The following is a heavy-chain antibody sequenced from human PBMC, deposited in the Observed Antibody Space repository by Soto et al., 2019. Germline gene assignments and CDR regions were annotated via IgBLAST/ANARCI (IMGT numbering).Heavy chain of an antibody. J-gene: IGHJ4*02. CDR2: INHSGST. D-gene: IGHD3-3*01. CDR1: GGSFSGYY. V-gene: IGHV4-34*01. Sequence: SETLSLTCAVYGGSFSGYYWSWIRQPPGKGLEWIGEINHSGSTNYNPSLKSRVTISVDTSKNQFSLKLSSVTAADTAVYYCARGTYDFWSGYYYPSHFYFDYWGQGTLVTVS. CDR3: ARGTYDFWSGYYYPSHFYFDY.